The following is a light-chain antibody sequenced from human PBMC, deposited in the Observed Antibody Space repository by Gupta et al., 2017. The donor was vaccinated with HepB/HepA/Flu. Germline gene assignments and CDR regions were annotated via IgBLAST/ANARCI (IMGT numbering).Light chain of an antibody. CDR1: SSTVESNN. CDR2: RNN. J-gene: IGLJ2*01. Sequence: QSVLTQPPSASGTPGQRVIISCSGSSSTVESNNVYWYQHLPGTAPKLLIYRNNQRPSGVPDRFSVSKSGTSVSLAISGLRSEDEADYYCATWVNGWIFGGGTKVTVL. CDR3: ATWVNGWI. V-gene: IGLV1-47*01.